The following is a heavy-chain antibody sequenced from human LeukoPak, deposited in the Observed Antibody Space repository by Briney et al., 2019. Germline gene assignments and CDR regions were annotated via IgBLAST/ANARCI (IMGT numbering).Heavy chain of an antibody. V-gene: IGHV3-23*01. CDR3: TTRGRYCSSTSCSPLGIDY. J-gene: IGHJ4*02. D-gene: IGHD2-2*01. CDR2: ISGSGGST. Sequence: PGGSLRLSCAASGFTFSSYAMSWVRQAPGKGLEWVSAISGSGGSTYYADSVKGRFTISRDNSKNTLYLQMNSLKTEDTAVYYCTTRGRYCSSTSCSPLGIDYWGQGTLVTVSS. CDR1: GFTFSSYA.